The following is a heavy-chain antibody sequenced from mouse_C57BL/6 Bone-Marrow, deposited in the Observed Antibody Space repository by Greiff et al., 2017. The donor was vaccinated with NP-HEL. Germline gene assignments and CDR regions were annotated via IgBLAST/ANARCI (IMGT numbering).Heavy chain of an antibody. CDR2: IDPETGGT. Sequence: QVQLQQSGAELVRPGASVTLSCKASGYTFTDYEMHWVKQTPVHGLEWIGAIDPETGGTAYNQKFKGKAILTADKSSSTAYMELRSLTSEDSAVYYCTRDVKESDYYAMDYWGQGTSVTVSS. CDR1: GYTFTDYE. D-gene: IGHD1-3*01. J-gene: IGHJ4*01. V-gene: IGHV1-15*01. CDR3: TRDVKESDYYAMDY.